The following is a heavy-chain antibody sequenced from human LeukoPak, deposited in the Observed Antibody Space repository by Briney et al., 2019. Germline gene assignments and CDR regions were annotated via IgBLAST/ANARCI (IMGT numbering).Heavy chain of an antibody. J-gene: IGHJ4*02. CDR3: ARAPCDDYYFDY. V-gene: IGHV3-74*01. CDR2: ITTDVKST. CDR1: GFTFSTHW. Sequence: PGGSLRLSCAASGFTFSTHWMHWVRQAPGKGLVLVSRITTDVKSTSYADSVKGRFTISRDNAKNTLYLQLNSLRAEDSAVYYCARAPCDDYYFDYWGQGTLVTVSS. D-gene: IGHD2-21*02.